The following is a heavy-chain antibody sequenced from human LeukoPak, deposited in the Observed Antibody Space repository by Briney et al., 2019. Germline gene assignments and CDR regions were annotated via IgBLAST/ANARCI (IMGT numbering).Heavy chain of an antibody. CDR2: IIPIFGTA. V-gene: IGHV1-69*13. J-gene: IGHJ4*02. D-gene: IGHD5-24*01. CDR3: ARDLDGYNAPY. CDR1: GGTFSSYA. Sequence: ASVKVSCKASGGTFSSYAISWVRQAPGQGLEWMGGIIPIFGTANYAQKLQGRVTITADESTSTAYMELSSLRSEDTAVYYCARDLDGYNAPYWGQGTLVTVSS.